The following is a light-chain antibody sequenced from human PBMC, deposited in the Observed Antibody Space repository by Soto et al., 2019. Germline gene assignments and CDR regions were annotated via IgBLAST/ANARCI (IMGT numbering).Light chain of an antibody. J-gene: IGLJ2*01. Sequence: QSVLTQPPAVSAATGQTVTSSCYGSSSNLGNNYVSLYQQLPGTATKRLIDDNHKRPSGIPDRFPGAKSGTSSTRGITGLQTVDEADYYCGTWETSRSAVVFGVGTKLTVL. CDR2: DNH. V-gene: IGLV1-51*01. CDR3: GTWETSRSAVV. CDR1: SSNLGNNY.